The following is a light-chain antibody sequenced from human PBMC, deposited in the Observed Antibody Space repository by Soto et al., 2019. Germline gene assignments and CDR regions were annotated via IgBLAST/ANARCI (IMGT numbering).Light chain of an antibody. J-gene: IGKJ5*01. CDR3: QQYNNWPRGT. V-gene: IGKV3-15*01. Sequence: EIVMTQSSATPSVSPGERAPPPCRASQSVSSNLAWYQQKPGQAPRLLIYGASTRATGIPARFSASGSGTEFTLTISSLQSEDFAIYYCQQYNNWPRGTFGQGTRLEIK. CDR1: QSVSSN. CDR2: GAS.